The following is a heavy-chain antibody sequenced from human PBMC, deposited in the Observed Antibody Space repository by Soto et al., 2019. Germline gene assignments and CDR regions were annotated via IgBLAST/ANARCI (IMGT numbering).Heavy chain of an antibody. D-gene: IGHD3-22*01. Sequence: TSETLSLTCSVSGDSITSSGYYWGWIRQLPGKGLDDIGYNNYRGDNNYNPSLKIRVTISVDTSDNEFSLRLTSVTAADTAVYYFARVGSRYDRSGYQSTYWFDPWGQGILVTVSS. V-gene: IGHV4-31*03. CDR1: GDSITSSGYY. CDR2: NNYRGDN. CDR3: ARVGSRYDRSGYQSTYWFDP. J-gene: IGHJ5*02.